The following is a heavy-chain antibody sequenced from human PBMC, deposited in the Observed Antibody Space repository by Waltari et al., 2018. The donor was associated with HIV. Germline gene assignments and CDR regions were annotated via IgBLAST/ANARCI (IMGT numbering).Heavy chain of an antibody. CDR3: ARNSSGKGNRYFYYGLDV. V-gene: IGHV1-8*02. D-gene: IGHD3-22*01. Sequence: QVHLVQSGPEVKRPGASVKISCQAFGYTFINFDVNWIRQAAGQGPEWLGWTNPNSGNKRSPYIFEDRVTMTRDVSTDTAYMEMTGLTPEDTAIYYCARNSSGKGNRYFYYGLDVWGQGTPVTV. J-gene: IGHJ6*02. CDR2: TNPNSGNK. CDR1: GYTFINFD.